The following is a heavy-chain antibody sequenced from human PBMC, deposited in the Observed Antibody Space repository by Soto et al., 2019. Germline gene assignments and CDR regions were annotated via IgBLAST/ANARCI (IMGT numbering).Heavy chain of an antibody. V-gene: IGHV1-69*04. D-gene: IGHD5-12*01. Sequence: ASVKVSCKASGYTFTNFGISWVRQAPGQGLEWMGRIIPILGIANYAQKFQGRVTITADKSTSTAYMELSSLRSEDTAVYYCARGGVEMATLNSAEYFQHWGQGTLVTVSS. CDR1: GYTFTNFG. CDR2: IIPILGIA. CDR3: ARGGVEMATLNSAEYFQH. J-gene: IGHJ1*01.